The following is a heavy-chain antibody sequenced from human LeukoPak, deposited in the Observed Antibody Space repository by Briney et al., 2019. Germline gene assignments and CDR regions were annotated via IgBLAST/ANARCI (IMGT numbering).Heavy chain of an antibody. J-gene: IGHJ4*02. CDR3: ARGGRGYSYEIDY. D-gene: IGHD5-18*01. Sequence: GGSLRLSCAASGFTVSSTYMSWVRQAPGKGLEWVSIIYSGGSTYYADSVKGRFTISRDNSKNTLYLQMNSLRAEDTAVYYCARGGRGYSYEIDYWGQGTLVTVSS. V-gene: IGHV3-66*01. CDR1: GFTVSSTY. CDR2: IYSGGST.